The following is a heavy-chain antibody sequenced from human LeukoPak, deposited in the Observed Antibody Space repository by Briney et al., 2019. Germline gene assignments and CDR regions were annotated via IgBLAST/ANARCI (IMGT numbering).Heavy chain of an antibody. Sequence: SETLSLTCAVYGGSFSGYYWSWIRQPPGKGLEWIGEINHSGSTNYNPSLKSRVTISVDTSKNQFSLKLSSVTAADTAVYYCARVQRIWLGVSRYYYYYGMDVWGQGTTVTVSS. V-gene: IGHV4-34*01. J-gene: IGHJ6*02. CDR1: GGSFSGYY. D-gene: IGHD3-10*01. CDR3: ARVQRIWLGVSRYYYYYGMDV. CDR2: INHSGST.